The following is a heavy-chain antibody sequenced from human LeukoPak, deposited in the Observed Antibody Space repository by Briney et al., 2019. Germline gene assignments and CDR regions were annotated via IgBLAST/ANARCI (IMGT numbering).Heavy chain of an antibody. V-gene: IGHV3-7*01. Sequence: PGGSLRLSCAASGFTFSSYWMSWVRQAPGKGLEWVANIKQDGSEKYYVDSVKGRFTISRDNAKNSLYLQMNSLRAEDTAVYYCAREGSLVCSGGSCYINSDSLDYWGQGTLVTVSS. J-gene: IGHJ4*02. CDR1: GFTFSSYW. CDR2: IKQDGSEK. CDR3: AREGSLVCSGGSCYINSDSLDY. D-gene: IGHD2-15*01.